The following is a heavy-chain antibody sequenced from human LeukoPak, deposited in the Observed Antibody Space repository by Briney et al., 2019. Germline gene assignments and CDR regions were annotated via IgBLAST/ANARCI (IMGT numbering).Heavy chain of an antibody. CDR2: TRDKANSYTT. Sequence: TGGSLRLSCAASGFAFSDHCMDWVRQAPGKGLEWVGRTRDKANSYTTEYAASVRGRFTISRDDSENSLSLQMDSLKTEDTAVYYCTSRRGLGQPFDYWGQGTLVTVSS. CDR3: TSRRGLGQPFDY. CDR1: GFAFSDHC. V-gene: IGHV3-72*01. J-gene: IGHJ4*02. D-gene: IGHD3/OR15-3a*01.